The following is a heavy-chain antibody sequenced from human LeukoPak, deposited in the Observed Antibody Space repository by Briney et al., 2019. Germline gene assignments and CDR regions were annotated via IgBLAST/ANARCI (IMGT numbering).Heavy chain of an antibody. CDR1: GYSISSGFY. CDR2: IYHSGST. CDR3: ARAVGTSRNFFDY. D-gene: IGHD4-23*01. V-gene: IGHV4-38-2*02. Sequence: SETLSLTCTVSGYSISSGFYWGWIRQPPGKGLECIGSIYHSGSTYYNPSLKSRVTISVDTSKNQFSLNLSSVTAADTAMYYCARAVGTSRNFFDYWGQGTLVTVSS. J-gene: IGHJ4*02.